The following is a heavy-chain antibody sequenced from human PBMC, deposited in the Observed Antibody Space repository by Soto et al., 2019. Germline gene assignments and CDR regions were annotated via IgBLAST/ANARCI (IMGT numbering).Heavy chain of an antibody. D-gene: IGHD3-10*01. V-gene: IGHV3-30-3*01. J-gene: IGHJ4*02. CDR2: ISHDGTSR. Sequence: QVRLVESGGCVVQPGRSLRLSCAASGFTFNIYAMHWVRKAPGKWLEWVAVISHDGTSRYYAYSVKGRVTISRDNSKSMVFVQMNSLGVEDTAVYYCVRSSGVPTPDFAYWLQGTLVTVSS. CDR1: GFTFNIYA. CDR3: VRSSGVPTPDFAY.